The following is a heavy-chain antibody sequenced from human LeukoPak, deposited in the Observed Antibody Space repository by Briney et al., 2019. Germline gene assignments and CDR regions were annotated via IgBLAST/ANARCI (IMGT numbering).Heavy chain of an antibody. CDR3: ARLTYSGPHYFDY. CDR2: IYHSGST. V-gene: IGHV4-38-2*01. J-gene: IGHJ4*02. D-gene: IGHD4-11*01. CDR1: GYSISSGYY. Sequence: SETLSLTXAVSGYSISSGYYWGWIRQPPGKGLEWIGSIYHSGSTYYNPSLKSRVTISVDTSKNQFSLKLSSVTAADTAVYYCARLTYSGPHYFDYWGQGTLVTVSS.